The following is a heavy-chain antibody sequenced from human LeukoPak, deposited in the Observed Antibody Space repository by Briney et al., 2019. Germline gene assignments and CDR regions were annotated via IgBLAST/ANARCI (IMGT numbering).Heavy chain of an antibody. CDR1: GGSISSSSYY. J-gene: IGHJ4*02. CDR2: IYYSGST. V-gene: IGHV4-39*01. D-gene: IGHD1-26*01. CDR3: ARASGSYYY. Sequence: SETLSLTCTVSGGSISSSSYYWGWIRQPPGKGLEWIGSIYYSGSTYYNPSLKSRVTISVDTSKNQFSLKLSSVTAADMAVYYCARASGSYYYWGQGTLVTVSS.